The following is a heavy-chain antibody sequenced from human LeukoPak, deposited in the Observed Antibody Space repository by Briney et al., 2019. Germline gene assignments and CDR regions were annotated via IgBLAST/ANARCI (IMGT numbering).Heavy chain of an antibody. CDR3: ARDRGGAYGDYSDY. CDR1: GYTFTSYS. V-gene: IGHV1-18*01. Sequence: ASVKVSCKASGYTFTSYSISWVRQAPGQGLEWMGWISAYNGNTNYAQKLQGRVTMTTDTSTSTAYMELRSLRSDDTAVYYCARDRGGAYGDYSDYWGQGTLVTVSS. D-gene: IGHD4-17*01. CDR2: ISAYNGNT. J-gene: IGHJ4*02.